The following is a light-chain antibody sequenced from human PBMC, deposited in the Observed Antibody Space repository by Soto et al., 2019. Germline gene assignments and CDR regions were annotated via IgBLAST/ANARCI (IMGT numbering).Light chain of an antibody. J-gene: IGKJ5*01. CDR1: QSVGSS. V-gene: IGKV1D-12*01. CDR3: QQVNSFPFT. CDR2: AAS. Sequence: DIQMTQSPSSVSASLGDTFTISCRASQSVGSSLAWYQQEPGKAPRLLIRAASSLQSGVPSRFSGSGSGTDFTLTVNSLQSEDFATYYCQQVNSFPFTFGQGTRLEIK.